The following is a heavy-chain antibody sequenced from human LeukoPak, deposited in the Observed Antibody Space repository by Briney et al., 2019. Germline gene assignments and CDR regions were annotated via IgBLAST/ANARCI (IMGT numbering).Heavy chain of an antibody. CDR3: AREYSSSPNSFDS. Sequence: GGSLRLSCAASGFTVSSNYMSWVRQAPGKGLEWVSSIIISSNYIYYADSVKGRFTISRDNAKNSLYLQMNSLRAEDTAVYYCAREYSSSPNSFDSWGQGTLVTVSS. D-gene: IGHD6-13*01. CDR2: IIISSNYI. J-gene: IGHJ4*02. CDR1: GFTVSSNY. V-gene: IGHV3-21*01.